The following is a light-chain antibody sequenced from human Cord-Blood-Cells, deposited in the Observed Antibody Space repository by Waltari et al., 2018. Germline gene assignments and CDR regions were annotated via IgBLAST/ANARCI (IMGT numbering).Light chain of an antibody. CDR2: EVS. V-gene: IGLV2-8*01. J-gene: IGLJ1*01. CDR1: SRHVGGDSY. CDR3: SSYEASNNYV. Sequence: QSALTQPLSAAGSPGHSVTISFSGTSRHVGGDSYVSWYQQDPGKAPKLMIYEVSQRHSGVPDRFSGSKSGNTASLTFTGLQAEDEADYYCSSYEASNNYVFGTGTKVTVL.